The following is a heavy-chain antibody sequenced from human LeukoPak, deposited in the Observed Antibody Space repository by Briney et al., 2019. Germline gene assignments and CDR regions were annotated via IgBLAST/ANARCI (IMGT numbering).Heavy chain of an antibody. CDR1: GFTFSSYS. J-gene: IGHJ3*02. CDR3: ASIRKTSFTRSFDI. D-gene: IGHD1-14*01. CDR2: ISSSSSYI. Sequence: GGSLRLSCAASGFTFSSYSMNWVRQAPGKGLEWVSSISSSSSYIYYADSVKGRFTISRDNAKNSLYLQMNSLRAEDTAVYYCASIRKTSFTRSFDIWGQGTMVTVSS. V-gene: IGHV3-21*01.